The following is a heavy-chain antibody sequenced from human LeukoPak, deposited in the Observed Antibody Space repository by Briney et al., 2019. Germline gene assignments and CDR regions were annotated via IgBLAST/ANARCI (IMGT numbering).Heavy chain of an antibody. J-gene: IGHJ6*02. CDR3: ARGSYYGSGSKTFNYYYGMDV. Sequence: GGSLRLSCAASGFTFSTYAMSWVRQAPGKGLEWVSAIGTAGDTYYPGSVKGRFTISRENAKNSLYLQMNSLRAGDTAVYYCARGSYYGSGSKTFNYYYGMDVWGQGTTVTVSS. V-gene: IGHV3-13*01. D-gene: IGHD3-10*01. CDR2: IGTAGDT. CDR1: GFTFSTYA.